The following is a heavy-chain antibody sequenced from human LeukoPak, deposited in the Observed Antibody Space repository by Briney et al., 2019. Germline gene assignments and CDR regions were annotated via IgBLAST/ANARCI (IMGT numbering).Heavy chain of an antibody. CDR1: RYSFSNYW. CDR2: IYPADSDT. Sequence: KHGESLKISCKGSRYSFSNYWIGWVRQMPGKGLEWMGIIYPADSDTRYSPSFQGQVTISVDKSISTAYLQWSSLKASDTAMYYCARGASTWYEDYWGQGTLVTVSS. D-gene: IGHD6-13*01. V-gene: IGHV5-51*01. CDR3: ARGASTWYEDY. J-gene: IGHJ4*02.